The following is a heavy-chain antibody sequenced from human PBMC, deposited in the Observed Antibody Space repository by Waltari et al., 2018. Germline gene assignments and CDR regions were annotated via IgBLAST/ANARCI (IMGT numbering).Heavy chain of an antibody. J-gene: IGHJ4*02. V-gene: IGHV3-11*06. CDR3: ARDSAENYGSGSFDY. Sequence: RFTISRDNAKNSLYLQMNSLRAEDTAVYYCARDSAENYGSGSFDYWGQGTLVTVSS. D-gene: IGHD3-10*01.